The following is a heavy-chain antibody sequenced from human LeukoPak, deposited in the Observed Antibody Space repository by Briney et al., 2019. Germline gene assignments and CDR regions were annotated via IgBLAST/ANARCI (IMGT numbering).Heavy chain of an antibody. Sequence: GESLKISCKGSGYSFTTSWIGWVRQMPGKGLEWMGIIYPGDSETTYSPSFQGQVTISADKSISTAYLQWSSLKASDTAMYYCARRADGYNYVGTDYWGQGTLVTVSS. CDR3: ARRADGYNYVGTDY. D-gene: IGHD5-24*01. J-gene: IGHJ4*02. V-gene: IGHV5-51*01. CDR2: IYPGDSET. CDR1: GYSFTTSW.